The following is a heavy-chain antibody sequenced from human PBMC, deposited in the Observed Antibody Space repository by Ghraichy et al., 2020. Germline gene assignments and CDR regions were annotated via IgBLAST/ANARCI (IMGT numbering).Heavy chain of an antibody. CDR2: ISGSGGST. J-gene: IGHJ5*02. CDR1: GFTFSSYA. CDR3: AKGHDFWSGYYGRSNWFDP. D-gene: IGHD3-3*01. V-gene: IGHV3-23*01. Sequence: GGSLRLSCAVSGFTFSSYAMSWVRQAPGKGLEWVSAISGSGGSTYYADSVKGRFTISRDNSKNTLYLQMNSLTAEDTAVYYCAKGHDFWSGYYGRSNWFDPWGQGTLVVVSS.